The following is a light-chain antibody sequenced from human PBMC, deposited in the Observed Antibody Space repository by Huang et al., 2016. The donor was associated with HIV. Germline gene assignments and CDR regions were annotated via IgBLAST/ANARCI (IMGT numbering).Light chain of an antibody. J-gene: IGKJ1*01. CDR2: WAS. Sequence: DIVMTQSPDSLAVSLGERATINCKSSQRILYNSDKKNYLAWYQQKPGQPPKRVSYWASTQESGVPDRLSGDGSGTNFTLTISSLQAGDVAVYYCQQYYGSPPTFGQGTKVEIK. CDR1: QRILYNSDKKNY. CDR3: QQYYGSPPT. V-gene: IGKV4-1*01.